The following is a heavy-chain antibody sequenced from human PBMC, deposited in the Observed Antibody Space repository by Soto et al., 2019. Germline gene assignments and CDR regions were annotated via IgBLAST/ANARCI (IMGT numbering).Heavy chain of an antibody. Sequence: QVQLQESGPGLVKPSETLSLTCTVSGGSISSYYWSWIRQPPGKGLEWIGYIYYSGSTNYNPSLERRVTICVDTSKNQASLTLRSVTAADTAVYYCARDSSIPYGSGSYVYGMDVWGQGTTVTVSS. CDR1: GGSISSYY. CDR2: IYYSGST. V-gene: IGHV4-59*01. CDR3: ARDSSIPYGSGSYVYGMDV. J-gene: IGHJ6*02. D-gene: IGHD3-10*01.